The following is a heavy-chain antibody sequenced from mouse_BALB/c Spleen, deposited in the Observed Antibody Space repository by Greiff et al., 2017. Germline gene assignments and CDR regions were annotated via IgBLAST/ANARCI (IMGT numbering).Heavy chain of an antibody. Sequence: EVQRVESGGGLVKPGGSLKLSCAASGFTFSDYYMYWVRQTPEKRLEWVATISDGGSYTYYPDSVKGRFTISRDNAKNNLYLQMSSLKSEDTAMYYCARASYEGFDYWGQGTTLTVSS. J-gene: IGHJ2*01. CDR3: ARASYEGFDY. D-gene: IGHD1-1*01. V-gene: IGHV5-4*02. CDR2: ISDGGSYT. CDR1: GFTFSDYY.